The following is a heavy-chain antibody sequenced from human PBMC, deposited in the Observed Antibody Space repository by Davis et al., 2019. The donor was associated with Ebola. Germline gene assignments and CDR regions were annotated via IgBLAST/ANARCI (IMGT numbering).Heavy chain of an antibody. D-gene: IGHD3-22*01. CDR3: ARDNRDYDTSHNWFHP. CDR1: GFSVSTNY. Sequence: GESLKISCTVSGFSVSTNYMSWLRRAPGRGLQWVSVIHSGDRTFYGDSVQGRFTISRDNFKNTLYLQMSSLKVEDTAVYYCARDNRDYDTSHNWFHPWGRGTLVTVSS. J-gene: IGHJ5*02. CDR2: IHSGDRT. V-gene: IGHV3-53*01.